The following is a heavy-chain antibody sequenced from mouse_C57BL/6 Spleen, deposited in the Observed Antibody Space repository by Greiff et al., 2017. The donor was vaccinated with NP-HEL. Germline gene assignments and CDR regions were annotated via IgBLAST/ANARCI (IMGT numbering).Heavy chain of an antibody. V-gene: IGHV1-69*01. CDR2: IDPSDSYT. CDR1: GYTFTSYW. D-gene: IGHD2-5*01. CDR3: ARKSNEAMDY. Sequence: QVQLQQPGAELVMPGASVKLSCKASGYTFTSYWMHWVKQRPGQGLEWIGEIDPSDSYTNYNQKFKGKSTLTVDKSSSTAYMQLSSLTSEDSAVYYCARKSNEAMDYWGQGTSVTVSS. J-gene: IGHJ4*01.